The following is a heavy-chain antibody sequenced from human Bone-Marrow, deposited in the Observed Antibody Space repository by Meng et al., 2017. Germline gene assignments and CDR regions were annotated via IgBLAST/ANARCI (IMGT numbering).Heavy chain of an antibody. CDR2: IWYDGSNK. Sequence: GGSLRLSFAASGFTFSSYGMHWVRQAPGKGLEWVAVIWYDGSNKYYADSVKGRFTISRDNSKNTLYLQMNSLRAEDTAVYYCASIAVAGRFDYWGQGTLVTVSS. V-gene: IGHV3-33*01. CDR3: ASIAVAGRFDY. CDR1: GFTFSSYG. J-gene: IGHJ4*02. D-gene: IGHD6-19*01.